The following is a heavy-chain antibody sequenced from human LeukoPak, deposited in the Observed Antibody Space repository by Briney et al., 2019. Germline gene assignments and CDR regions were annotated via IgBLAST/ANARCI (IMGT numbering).Heavy chain of an antibody. V-gene: IGHV3-23*01. CDR3: AKPLYCSGGSCSKGHDAFDI. Sequence: GGSLRLSCVASGSTFSSHGMNWVRQAPGKGLEWVSGITSGTRTYYADSVKGRFAISRDNSKNTMYLQMNSLRAEDTAVYYCAKPLYCSGGSCSKGHDAFDIWGQGTMVTVSS. CDR2: ITSGTRT. CDR1: GSTFSSHG. D-gene: IGHD2-15*01. J-gene: IGHJ3*02.